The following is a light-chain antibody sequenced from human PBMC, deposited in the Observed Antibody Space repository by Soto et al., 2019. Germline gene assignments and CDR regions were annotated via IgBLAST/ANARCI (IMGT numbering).Light chain of an antibody. CDR2: AES. V-gene: IGKV1-39*01. Sequence: DIHMTQSPSSLSASVGDIVTITCRASQSISSYLNWYQQKPGKAPKILIYAESSLQSGVPSRFSGSGSGTDLNLTISRLQPEDFANYYCQKANSFPITCGQGTRLEIK. CDR1: QSISSY. J-gene: IGKJ5*01. CDR3: QKANSFPIT.